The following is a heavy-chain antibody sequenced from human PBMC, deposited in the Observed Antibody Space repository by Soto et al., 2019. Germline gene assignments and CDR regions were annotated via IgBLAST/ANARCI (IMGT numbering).Heavy chain of an antibody. CDR1: GVSISDTNS. J-gene: IGHJ6*02. D-gene: IGHD3-22*01. CDR2: IYHSGSP. V-gene: IGHV4-4*02. Sequence: SETLSLTCAVSGVSISDTNSWTWVSQTPGKGLEWIGEIYHSGSPTYSPSLRGRATISVDKSNNQFSLRLRYVTAADTAVYYCAREGYDSRNYYYYGMDVWGQGTTVT. CDR3: AREGYDSRNYYYYGMDV.